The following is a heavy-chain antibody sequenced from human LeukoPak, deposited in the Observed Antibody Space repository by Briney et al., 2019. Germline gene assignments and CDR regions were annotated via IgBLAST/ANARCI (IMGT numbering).Heavy chain of an antibody. CDR2: IIPILGIA. CDR3: ARGLTYYYDSSGGYGMDV. J-gene: IGHJ6*02. D-gene: IGHD3-22*01. V-gene: IGHV1-69*04. Sequence: SVKVSCKASGYTFTYYGITWVRQAPGQGLEWMGRIIPILGIANYAQKFQGRVTITADKSTSTAYMELSSLRSEDTAVYYCARGLTYYYDSSGGYGMDVWGQGTTVTVSS. CDR1: GYTFTYYG.